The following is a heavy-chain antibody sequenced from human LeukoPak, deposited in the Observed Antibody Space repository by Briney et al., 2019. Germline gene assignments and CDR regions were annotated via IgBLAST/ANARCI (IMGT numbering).Heavy chain of an antibody. CDR2: IIPIFGTA. D-gene: IGHD2-2*01. J-gene: IGHJ4*02. V-gene: IGHV1-69*13. CDR3: ASYCSSTSCPITDFDY. Sequence: SVKVSCKASGGTFISYAISWVRQAPGQGLEWMGGIIPIFGTANYAQKFQGRVTITADESTSTAYMELSSLRSEDTAVYYCASYCSSTSCPITDFDYWGQGTLVTVSS. CDR1: GGTFISYA.